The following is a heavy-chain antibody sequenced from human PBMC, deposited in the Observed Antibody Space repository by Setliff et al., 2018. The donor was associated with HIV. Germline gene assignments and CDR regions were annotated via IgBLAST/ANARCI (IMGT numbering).Heavy chain of an antibody. CDR3: ARGGRGGSYEAFEI. J-gene: IGHJ3*02. D-gene: IGHD1-26*01. Sequence: SETLSLTCTVSGGSITGHYWSWIRQPPGKGLEWIGYIHYSGSSNYNPSLKSRVNISVDTSKNHFSLKLSSVTAADTAVYYCARGGRGGSYEAFEIWGQGTMVTVSS. V-gene: IGHV4-59*08. CDR1: GGSITGHY. CDR2: IHYSGSS.